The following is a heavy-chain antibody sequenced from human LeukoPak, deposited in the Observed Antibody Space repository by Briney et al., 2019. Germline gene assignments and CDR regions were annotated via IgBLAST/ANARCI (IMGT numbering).Heavy chain of an antibody. CDR1: GGSFSGYY. CDR3: ARMGLGYCSSTSCYADY. Sequence: SETLSLTCAVYGGSFSGYYWSWIRQPPGKGLEWIGEINHSGSTNYNPSLKSRVTISADTSKNQFSLKLSSVTAADTAVYYCARMGLGYCSSTSCYADYWGQGTLVTVSS. J-gene: IGHJ4*02. V-gene: IGHV4-34*01. D-gene: IGHD2-2*01. CDR2: INHSGST.